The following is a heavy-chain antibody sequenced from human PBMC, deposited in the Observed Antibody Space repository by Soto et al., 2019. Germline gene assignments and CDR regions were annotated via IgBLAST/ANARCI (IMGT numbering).Heavy chain of an antibody. CDR2: ISAYNGNT. CDR1: GYTFTSYG. Sequence: QVQLVQSGAEVTKPGASVKVSCKASGYTFTSYGIRWVRQAPGQGHEWMGWISAYNGNTNHAQKLQGRVTMTTDTSTNTAYMELRRLRSDDTAVDYCARTAACSWFDPWGQGTLVTGSS. CDR3: ARTAACSWFDP. V-gene: IGHV1-18*01. J-gene: IGHJ5*02. D-gene: IGHD6-13*01.